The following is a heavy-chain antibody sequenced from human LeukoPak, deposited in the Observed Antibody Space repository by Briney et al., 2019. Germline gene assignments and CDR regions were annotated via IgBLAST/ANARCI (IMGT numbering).Heavy chain of an antibody. CDR2: ISGSGGGT. J-gene: IGHJ4*02. V-gene: IGHV3-23*01. D-gene: IGHD6-13*01. CDR1: GFTFSSYA. Sequence: GGSLRLSCAASGFTFSSYAMSWVRQAPGKGLEWVSAISGSGGGTYYADSVKGRFTISRDNSKNTLCLQMNSLRAEDTAVYYCAKDLLVGIAAAVADYWGQGTLVTVSS. CDR3: AKDLLVGIAAAVADY.